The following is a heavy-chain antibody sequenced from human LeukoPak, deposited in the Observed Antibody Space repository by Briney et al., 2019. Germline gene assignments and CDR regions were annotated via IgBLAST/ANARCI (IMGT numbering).Heavy chain of an antibody. V-gene: IGHV3-21*04. J-gene: IGHJ3*02. D-gene: IGHD6-6*01. CDR1: GFTFSSHS. CDR3: AREFREYSSSFFAFDI. Sequence: GGSLRLSCAASGFTFSSHSMNWVRQAPGKGLEWVSSISSSSSYIYYADSVKGRFTISRDNAKNSLYLQMNSLRAEDTAVYYCAREFREYSSSFFAFDIWGQGTMVTVSS. CDR2: ISSSSSYI.